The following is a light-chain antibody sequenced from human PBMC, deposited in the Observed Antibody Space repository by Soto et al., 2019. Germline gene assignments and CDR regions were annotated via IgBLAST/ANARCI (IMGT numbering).Light chain of an antibody. CDR1: SSDVGGYIW. J-gene: IGLJ1*01. Sequence: QSALTQPASLSGSPVQSVTISCTGTSSDVGGYIWVSWYQHHPGKAPKLVIYDVYQRPSGVSIRFSGSKSGNTAFLTISGLQNHDAAAYYSVSYTSRSTYVFGSATKVTVL. V-gene: IGLV2-14*01. CDR2: DVY. CDR3: VSYTSRSTYV.